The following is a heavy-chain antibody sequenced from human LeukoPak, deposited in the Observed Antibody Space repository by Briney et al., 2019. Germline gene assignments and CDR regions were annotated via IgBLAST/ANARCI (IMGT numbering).Heavy chain of an antibody. D-gene: IGHD4-23*01. CDR3: ARHDYGGNSGDY. J-gene: IGHJ4*02. CDR1: GFTFSSYG. V-gene: IGHV3-48*02. Sequence: SGGSLRLSCAASGFTFSSYGMNWVRQAPGKALEWVSYIGTSSSTIYYADSVKGRFTISRDNAKNSLYMQMNSLRDEDTAVYYCARHDYGGNSGDYWGQGTLVTVSS. CDR2: IGTSSSTI.